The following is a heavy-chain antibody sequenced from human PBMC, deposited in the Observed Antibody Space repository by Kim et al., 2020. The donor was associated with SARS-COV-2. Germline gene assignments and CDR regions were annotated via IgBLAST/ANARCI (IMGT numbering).Heavy chain of an antibody. D-gene: IGHD6-19*01. CDR3: ARRGYSSGWHWFDP. Sequence: SETLSLTCTVSGGSISSYYWSWIRQPPGKGLEWIGYIYYSGSTNYNPSLKSRVTISVDTSKNQFSLKLNSVTAADTAVYFCARRGYSSGWHWFDPWGQGTLVTVSS. V-gene: IGHV4-59*08. CDR1: GGSISSYY. CDR2: IYYSGST. J-gene: IGHJ5*02.